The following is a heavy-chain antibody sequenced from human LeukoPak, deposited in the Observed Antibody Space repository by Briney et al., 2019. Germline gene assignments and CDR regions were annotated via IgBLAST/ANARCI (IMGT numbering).Heavy chain of an antibody. V-gene: IGHV3-30*03. Sequence: QPGRSLRLSCAASGFTFSTYGMHWVRQAPGKGLEWVALFSSDGSTKYYADSVKGRFTISRDNSKNTLYLQMNSLRAEDTAVYYCARADYYDSSGYNFGMDVWGQGTTVTVSS. CDR3: ARADYYDSSGYNFGMDV. CDR1: GFTFSTYG. D-gene: IGHD3-22*01. J-gene: IGHJ6*02. CDR2: FSSDGSTK.